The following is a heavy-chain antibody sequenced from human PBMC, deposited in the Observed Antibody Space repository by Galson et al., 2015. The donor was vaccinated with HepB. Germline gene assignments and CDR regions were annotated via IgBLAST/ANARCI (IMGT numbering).Heavy chain of an antibody. CDR2: IWYDGSNK. J-gene: IGHJ3*02. Sequence: SLRLSCAASGFTFSSYGMHWVRQAPGKGLEWVAVIWYDGSNKYYADSVKGRFTISRDNSKNTLYLQMNSLRAEDTAVYYCARDISPMVQGVDAFDIWGQGTMVTVSS. CDR1: GFTFSSYG. D-gene: IGHD3-10*01. V-gene: IGHV3-33*01. CDR3: ARDISPMVQGVDAFDI.